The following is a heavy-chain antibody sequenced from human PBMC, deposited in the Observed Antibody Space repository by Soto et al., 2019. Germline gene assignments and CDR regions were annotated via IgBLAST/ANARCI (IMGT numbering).Heavy chain of an antibody. D-gene: IGHD2-8*01. V-gene: IGHV4-59*01. CDR3: ARSEGVGYYYGMDV. J-gene: IGHJ6*02. Sequence: SETLSLTCTVSGGSISSYYWGWIRQPPGKGLEWIGYIYYSGSTNYNPSLKSRVTISVDTSKNQFSLKPSSVTAADTAVYYCARSEGVGYYYGMDVWGQGTTVTVSS. CDR1: GGSISSYY. CDR2: IYYSGST.